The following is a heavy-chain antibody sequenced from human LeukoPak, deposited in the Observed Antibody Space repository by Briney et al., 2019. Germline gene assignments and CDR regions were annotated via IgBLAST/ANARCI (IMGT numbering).Heavy chain of an antibody. Sequence: PSETLSLTCTVSGGSISSGGYYWSWIRQHPGKGLEWIGYIYYSGSTNYNPSLKSRVTISVDTSKNQFSLRLSSVTAADTAVYYCARQQLVDYYYYALDVWGQGTTVTVSS. CDR1: GGSISSGGYY. V-gene: IGHV4-61*08. CDR3: ARQQLVDYYYYALDV. CDR2: IYYSGST. J-gene: IGHJ6*02. D-gene: IGHD6-6*01.